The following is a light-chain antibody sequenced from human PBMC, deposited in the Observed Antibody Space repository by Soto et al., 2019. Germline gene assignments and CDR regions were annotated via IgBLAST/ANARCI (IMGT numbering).Light chain of an antibody. CDR2: EVS. CDR3: SSYTSSSTKV. CDR1: SSDIGRYNY. V-gene: IGLV2-14*01. Sequence: QSALTQPASVSGSPGQSITISCTGTSSDIGRYNYVSWFQQHPGKVPKLVIFEVSNRPSGVSNRFSGSKSGNAASLTISGLQAEDEADYYCSSYTSSSTKVFGTRTKLTVL. J-gene: IGLJ1*01.